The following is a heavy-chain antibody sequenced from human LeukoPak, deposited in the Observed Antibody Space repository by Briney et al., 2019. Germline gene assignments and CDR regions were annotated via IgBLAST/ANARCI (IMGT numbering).Heavy chain of an antibody. CDR3: ARDRDGYHPFDI. D-gene: IGHD5-24*01. Sequence: GGSLRLSCATSGFTFSSYTMNWVRQAPGKGLEWVSVIYSGGSTYYADSVKGRFTISRHNSKNTLYLQMNSLRAEDTAVYYCARDRDGYHPFDIWGQGTMVTVSS. J-gene: IGHJ3*02. CDR1: GFTFSSYT. V-gene: IGHV3-53*04. CDR2: IYSGGST.